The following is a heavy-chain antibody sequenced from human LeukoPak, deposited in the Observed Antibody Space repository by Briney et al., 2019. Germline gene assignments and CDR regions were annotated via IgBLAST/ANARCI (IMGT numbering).Heavy chain of an antibody. CDR2: ISGSGGST. V-gene: IGHV3-23*01. CDR1: GFTFSSYA. Sequence: GGSLRLSCAASGFTFSSYAMSWVRQAPGKGLEWVSGISGSGGSTYYADSVKGRFTISRDNSKNTLYLQMNSLRAEDTAVYYCAKDRSLRLHQRGNSRGFVYWGQGTLVTVSS. J-gene: IGHJ4*02. D-gene: IGHD4-23*01. CDR3: AKDRSLRLHQRGNSRGFVY.